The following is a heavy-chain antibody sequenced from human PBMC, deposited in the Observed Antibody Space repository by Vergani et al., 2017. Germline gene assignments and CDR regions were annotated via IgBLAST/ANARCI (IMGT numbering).Heavy chain of an antibody. V-gene: IGHV4-39*07. Sequence: QLQLQESGPGLVKPSETLSLTCTVSGGSISSSSYYWGWIRQPPGKGLEWIGSIYYSGSTYYNPSLKSRVTISVDTSKNQFSLKLSSVTAADTAVYYCARDPHIVVVPAAILPGFDIWGQGTMVTVSS. CDR1: GGSISSSSYY. CDR3: ARDPHIVVVPAAILPGFDI. D-gene: IGHD2-2*01. CDR2: IYYSGST. J-gene: IGHJ3*02.